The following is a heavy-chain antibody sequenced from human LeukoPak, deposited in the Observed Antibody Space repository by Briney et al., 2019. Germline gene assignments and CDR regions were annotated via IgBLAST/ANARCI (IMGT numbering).Heavy chain of an antibody. CDR2: INHSGST. CDR3: ARVGPTYYDILTGYKRRYYFDY. V-gene: IGHV4-34*01. Sequence: SETLSLTCAVYGGSFSGYYWSWIRQPPGKGLEWIGEINHSGSTNYNPSLKSRVTISVDTSKNQFSLKLSSVTAADTAVYYCARVGPTYYDILTGYKRRYYFDYWGQGTLVTVSS. D-gene: IGHD3-9*01. J-gene: IGHJ4*02. CDR1: GGSFSGYY.